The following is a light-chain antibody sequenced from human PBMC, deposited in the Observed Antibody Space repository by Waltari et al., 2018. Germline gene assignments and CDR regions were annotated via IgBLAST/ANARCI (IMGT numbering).Light chain of an antibody. J-gene: IGLJ1*01. CDR1: SSDVGGHTY. CDR3: TSYSSSTTLYV. CDR2: EAS. V-gene: IGLV2-14*03. Sequence: QSALTQPASVSASPGQSITISCSGTSSDVGGHTYVSWYQQHPGKAPKLMIYEASNRPSGVFSRFSGSKSGNTASLTISWLQAEDEADYYCTSYSSSTTLYVFGTGTKVTVL.